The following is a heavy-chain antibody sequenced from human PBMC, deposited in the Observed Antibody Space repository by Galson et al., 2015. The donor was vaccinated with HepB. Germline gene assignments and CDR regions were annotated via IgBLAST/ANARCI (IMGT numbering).Heavy chain of an antibody. Sequence: SLRLSCAASGLTFSSFAMSWVRQAPGKGLEWVSMIVGSGTGTQYADSVKGRFTISRDNSKNTLYLQMDSLRGGDTAVYYCAKNKGAGPHYNYCMDVWGKGTTVTVSS. V-gene: IGHV3-23*01. D-gene: IGHD1-26*01. J-gene: IGHJ6*03. CDR1: GLTFSSFA. CDR2: IVGSGTGT. CDR3: AKNKGAGPHYNYCMDV.